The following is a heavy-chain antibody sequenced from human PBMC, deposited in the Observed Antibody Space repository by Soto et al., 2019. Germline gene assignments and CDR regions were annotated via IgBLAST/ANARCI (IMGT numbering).Heavy chain of an antibody. D-gene: IGHD6-19*01. CDR1: GFTFSSYA. Sequence: GGSLRLSCAASGFTFSSYAMSWVRQAPGKGLEWVSAISGSGGSTYYADSVKGRFTISRDNSKNSLYLQMNSLRAEDTALYYCARPNTPYSSGWYDYWGQGTLVTVSS. J-gene: IGHJ4*02. CDR3: ARPNTPYSSGWYDY. V-gene: IGHV3-23*01. CDR2: ISGSGGST.